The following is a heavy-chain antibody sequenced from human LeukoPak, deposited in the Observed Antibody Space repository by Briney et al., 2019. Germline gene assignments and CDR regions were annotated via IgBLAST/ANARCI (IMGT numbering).Heavy chain of an antibody. J-gene: IGHJ4*02. Sequence: GGSLRLSCAASGFTFSSYSMNWVRQAPGKGLEWVSSISSSSSYIYYADSVKGRFTISRDNAKNSLYLQMNSLKSEDTAVYYCVTEVSGSFPTWGQGTLVTVFS. CDR1: GFTFSSYS. CDR2: ISSSSSYI. V-gene: IGHV3-21*03. D-gene: IGHD1-26*01. CDR3: VTEVSGSFPT.